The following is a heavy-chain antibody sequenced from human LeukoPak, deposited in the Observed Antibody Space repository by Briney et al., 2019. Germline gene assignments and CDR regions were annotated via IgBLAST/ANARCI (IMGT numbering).Heavy chain of an antibody. CDR3: AKGDYGGNVFAFDI. J-gene: IGHJ3*02. CDR2: ISSDGSNK. D-gene: IGHD4-23*01. Sequence: PGGSLRLSCAASGFTFSSYGMHWVRQAPGKGLEWVAVISSDGSNKYYADSVKGRFTISRDNSKNTLYLQMNSLRAEDTAVYYCAKGDYGGNVFAFDIWGQGTMVTVSS. V-gene: IGHV3-30*18. CDR1: GFTFSSYG.